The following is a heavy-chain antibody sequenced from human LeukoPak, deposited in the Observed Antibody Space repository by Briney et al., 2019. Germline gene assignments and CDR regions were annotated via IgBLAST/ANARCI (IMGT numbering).Heavy chain of an antibody. V-gene: IGHV3-74*01. CDR2: ISSDGSST. J-gene: IGHJ5*02. CDR3: ARVLAVAGSSILRS. Sequence: PGGSLRLSCAASGFTFSSYWMHWVRQVPGKGLVWLPRISSDGSSTDYADSVKGRFTISRDNTKNTLYLQMNSLRVEDTAVYYCARVLAVAGSSILRSWGQGTPVTVSS. CDR1: GFTFSSYW. D-gene: IGHD6-19*01.